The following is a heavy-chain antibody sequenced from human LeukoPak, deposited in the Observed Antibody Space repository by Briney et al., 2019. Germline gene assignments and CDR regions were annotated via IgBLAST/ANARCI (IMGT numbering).Heavy chain of an antibody. Sequence: PSETLSLTCVVSGGSISSYYWSWIRQTPGKGLELIGYIYFSGSTNYNPSLKSRVTMSVDTSKNQFSLKLSSVTAADTAVYYCARGGEFRGVIIPYYFDYWGQGTLVTVSS. D-gene: IGHD3-10*01. J-gene: IGHJ4*02. CDR3: ARGGEFRGVIIPYYFDY. CDR2: IYFSGST. CDR1: GGSISSYY. V-gene: IGHV4-59*01.